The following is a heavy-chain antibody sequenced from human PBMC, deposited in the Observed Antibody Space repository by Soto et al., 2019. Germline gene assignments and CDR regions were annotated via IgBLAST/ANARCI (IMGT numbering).Heavy chain of an antibody. Sequence: GGSLRLSCAASGFTFSSYSMNWVRQAPGKGLEWVSYISSSSSTIYYADSVKGRFTISRDNAKNSLYLQMNSLRAEDTAVYYCASRGDAGGYADKELYYYYYMDVWGKGTTVTVSS. J-gene: IGHJ6*03. CDR2: ISSSSSTI. V-gene: IGHV3-48*01. D-gene: IGHD5-12*01. CDR3: ASRGDAGGYADKELYYYYYMDV. CDR1: GFTFSSYS.